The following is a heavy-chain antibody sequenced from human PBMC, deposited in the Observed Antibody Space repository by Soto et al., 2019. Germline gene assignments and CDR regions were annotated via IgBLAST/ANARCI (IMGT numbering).Heavy chain of an antibody. J-gene: IGHJ4*02. CDR2: IWYDGSNK. D-gene: IGHD1-26*01. Sequence: PGGSLRLSCAASGFTFSSYDMHWVRQAPGKGLEWVAVIWYDGSNKYYADSVKGRFTISRDNSKNTLYLQMNSLRAEDTAVYYCARDYRWGATDYWGQGTLVTVSS. CDR3: ARDYRWGATDY. V-gene: IGHV3-33*01. CDR1: GFTFSSYD.